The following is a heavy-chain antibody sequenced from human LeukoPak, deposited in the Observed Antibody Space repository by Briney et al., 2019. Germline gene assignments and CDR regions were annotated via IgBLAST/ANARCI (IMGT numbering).Heavy chain of an antibody. CDR2: IHNSEST. CDR3: ARDDLVYTVHHGMDV. Sequence: SETLSLTCTVSGGSIINYYWSWIRRPAGTGLEWIGRIHNSESTNYNPSLKSRLTMSVDTSKNQFFLKLSSVTAADTAVYYCARDDLVYTVHHGMDVWGRGTTVTVSS. V-gene: IGHV4-4*07. J-gene: IGHJ6*02. CDR1: GGSIINYY. D-gene: IGHD2-8*01.